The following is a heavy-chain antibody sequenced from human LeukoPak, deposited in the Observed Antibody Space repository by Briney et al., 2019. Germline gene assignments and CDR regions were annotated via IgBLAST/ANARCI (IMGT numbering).Heavy chain of an antibody. Sequence: SETLSLTCAVYGGSFSGYYWTWIRQAPGKGLAWIGEINPSGRISYNPSLKSRLTISVDASKNQFSLNLRSLTAADTAVYYCARGRQEVSMIVVVMTAVSYYLDVWGKGTTVTVS. CDR3: ARGRQEVSMIVVVMTAVSYYLDV. CDR2: INPSGRI. D-gene: IGHD3-22*01. J-gene: IGHJ6*03. V-gene: IGHV4-34*01. CDR1: GGSFSGYY.